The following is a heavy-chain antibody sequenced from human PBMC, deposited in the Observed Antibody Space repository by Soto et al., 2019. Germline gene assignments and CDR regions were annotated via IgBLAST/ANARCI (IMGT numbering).Heavy chain of an antibody. CDR3: ARGGYCSSTSCYDAFGYYYYYYMDV. CDR1: GFTFSDYY. Sequence: GGSLRLSCAASGFTFSDYYMSWIRQAPGKGLEWVSYISSSGSTIYYADSVKGRFTISRDNAKNSLYLQMNSLRAEDTAVYYCARGGYCSSTSCYDAFGYYYYYYMDVWGKGTTVTVSS. D-gene: IGHD2-2*01. V-gene: IGHV3-11*01. CDR2: ISSSGSTI. J-gene: IGHJ6*03.